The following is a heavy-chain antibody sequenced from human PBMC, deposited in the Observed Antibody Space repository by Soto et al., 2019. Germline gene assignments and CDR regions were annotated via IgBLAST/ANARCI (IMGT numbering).Heavy chain of an antibody. D-gene: IGHD6-6*01. CDR2: IYTSGST. V-gene: IGHV4-4*07. J-gene: IGHJ5*02. Sequence: SETLSLTCTASGGSISSYYWSWIRQPAGKGLEWIGRIYTSGSTNYNPSLKSRVTMSVDTSKNQFSLKLSSVTAADTAVYYCARTYSSSVWFDPWGQGXLVTVSS. CDR1: GGSISSYY. CDR3: ARTYSSSVWFDP.